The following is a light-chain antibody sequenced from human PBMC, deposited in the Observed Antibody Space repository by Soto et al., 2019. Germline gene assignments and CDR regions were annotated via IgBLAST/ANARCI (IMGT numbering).Light chain of an antibody. CDR1: QSVSLS. V-gene: IGKV3-15*01. CDR3: QQYHIWPSLT. J-gene: IGKJ1*01. Sequence: EIVLTQSPATLSVSLGDSATLSCRASQSVSLSLAWYQMRPGQPPRLLIYGASTRATDIPARFSGSGSGTDFTLTISSLQSEDFAVYFCQQYHIWPSLTFGQGTKVELK. CDR2: GAS.